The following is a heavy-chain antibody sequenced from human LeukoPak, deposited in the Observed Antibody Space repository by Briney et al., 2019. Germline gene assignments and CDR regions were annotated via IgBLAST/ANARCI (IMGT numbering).Heavy chain of an antibody. Sequence: GGSLRLSCGAPGFIFSNYWMSWVRQAPGKGLEWVANMNQDGNLRYYLDSVKGRFSISRDNAGNSLYLQMNSLRAEDTAMYYCTTDSQGPYIYYHDYWGQGTLVTVSS. D-gene: IGHD1-26*01. J-gene: IGHJ4*02. V-gene: IGHV3-7*01. CDR1: GFIFSNYW. CDR3: TTDSQGPYIYYHDY. CDR2: MNQDGNLR.